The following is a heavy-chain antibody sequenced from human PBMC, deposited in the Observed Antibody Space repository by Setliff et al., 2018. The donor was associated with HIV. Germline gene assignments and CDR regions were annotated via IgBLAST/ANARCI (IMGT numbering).Heavy chain of an antibody. CDR2: IYHSGST. V-gene: IGHV4-38-2*01. Sequence: SETLSLTCALSGYSISNGYYWGWIRQPSGKGLEWIGSIYHSGSTFYNPSLRSRVTLSVDTSKNQFSLKLSSATAANTAVYYCARRLQFLEFLHGVGGLDVWGQGTTVTVSS. CDR3: ARRLQFLEFLHGVGGLDV. CDR1: GYSISNGYY. D-gene: IGHD3-3*01. J-gene: IGHJ6*02.